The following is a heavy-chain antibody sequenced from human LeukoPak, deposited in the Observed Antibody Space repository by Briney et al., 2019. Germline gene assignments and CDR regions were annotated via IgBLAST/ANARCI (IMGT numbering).Heavy chain of an antibody. D-gene: IGHD4-23*01. Sequence: PGGSLRLSCAASGFIFSDYSMNWVRQAPGQGLDWVSSISSRSGYIYYAESVKGRFTISRDNAKNSLYLQMNSLRAEDTAVYYCARENDYGGKVNAFDIWGQGTMVTVSS. J-gene: IGHJ3*02. CDR3: ARENDYGGKVNAFDI. CDR2: ISSRSGYI. CDR1: GFIFSDYS. V-gene: IGHV3-21*01.